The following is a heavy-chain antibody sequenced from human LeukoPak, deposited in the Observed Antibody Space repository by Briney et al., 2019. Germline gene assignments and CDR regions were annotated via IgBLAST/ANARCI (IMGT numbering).Heavy chain of an antibody. CDR2: SSLTGLT. D-gene: IGHD2-8*01. V-gene: IGHV4-4*02. CDR1: GGSISNTNW. J-gene: IGHJ4*02. Sequence: SETLSLTCGVSGGSISNTNWWSWVRPPPGQGLEWIAESSLTGLTHYNPSLESRVTVSLDKSKNQLSLNLPSVTAADTAVYYCSRENGAFSPFGYWGQGTLVTVLS. CDR3: SRENGAFSPFGY.